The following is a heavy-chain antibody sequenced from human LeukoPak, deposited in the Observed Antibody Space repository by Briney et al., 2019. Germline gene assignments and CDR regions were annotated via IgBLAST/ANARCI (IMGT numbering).Heavy chain of an antibody. V-gene: IGHV3-23*01. CDR2: ISGSGGST. CDR1: GFTFSSYA. CDR3: AKDKPPGYYDSSGYFTNAFDI. D-gene: IGHD3-22*01. Sequence: GGSLRLSCAASGFTFSSYAMSWVRQAPGKGLEWVSAISGSGGSTYYADSVKGRFTISRDNSKNTLYLQMNSLRAEDTAVYYCAKDKPPGYYDSSGYFTNAFDIWGQGTMVTVSS. J-gene: IGHJ3*02.